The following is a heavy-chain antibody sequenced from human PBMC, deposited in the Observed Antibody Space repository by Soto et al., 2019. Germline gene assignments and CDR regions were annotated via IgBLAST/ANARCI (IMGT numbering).Heavy chain of an antibody. Sequence: GGSLRLSCAASGFTFDDYAMHWVRQAPGKGLEWVSGISWNSGSIGYADSVKGRFTISRDNAKNSLYLQMNSLRAGDTALYYCAKDVGDYGGNRRLYYFDYWGQGTLVIVSS. CDR2: ISWNSGSI. D-gene: IGHD4-17*01. V-gene: IGHV3-9*01. J-gene: IGHJ4*02. CDR3: AKDVGDYGGNRRLYYFDY. CDR1: GFTFDDYA.